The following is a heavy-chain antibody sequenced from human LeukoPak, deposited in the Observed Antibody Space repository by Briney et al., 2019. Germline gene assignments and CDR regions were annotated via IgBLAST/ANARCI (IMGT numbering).Heavy chain of an antibody. J-gene: IGHJ3*02. CDR2: IYQSGST. Sequence: SGTLSLTCAVSGGSISSSNWWSWVRQPPGKGLEWIGEIYQSGSTNCNPSLRSRVTISVDTSKNQFSLKLSSVTAADTAVYYCAREIGSSGSYFDAFDIWGQGTMVTVSS. V-gene: IGHV4-4*02. D-gene: IGHD1-26*01. CDR3: AREIGSSGSYFDAFDI. CDR1: GGSISSSNW.